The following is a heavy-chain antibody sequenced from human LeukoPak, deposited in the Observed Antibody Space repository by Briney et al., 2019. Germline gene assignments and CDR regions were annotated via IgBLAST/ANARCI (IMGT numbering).Heavy chain of an antibody. V-gene: IGHV4-59*08. D-gene: IGHD6-6*01. CDR3: ARHVGSSNYYYYGMDV. CDR1: GGSISSYY. Sequence: PSETLSLTCTVSGGSISSYYWSWIRQPPGKGLEWIGYIYYSGSTNYNPSLKSRVTISVDTSKNQFSLKLSSVTAADTAVYYCARHVGSSNYYYYGMDVWGQGTTVTVSS. J-gene: IGHJ6*02. CDR2: IYYSGST.